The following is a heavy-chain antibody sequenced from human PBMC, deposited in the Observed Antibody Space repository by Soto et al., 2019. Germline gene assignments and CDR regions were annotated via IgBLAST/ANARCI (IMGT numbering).Heavy chain of an antibody. CDR2: IGGSSGTI. CDR3: AREGLSSNWLNWFDP. Sequence: EVQLVESGGGLVQPGGSLRLSCTASGFTFSSYSMNWVRQAPGKGLELVSYIGGSSGTIYYADSVKGRFTISRDNAKNSLYLQMSSLRAEDTAVYYCAREGLSSNWLNWFDPWGQGTLVTVSS. V-gene: IGHV3-48*01. D-gene: IGHD6-13*01. J-gene: IGHJ5*02. CDR1: GFTFSSYS.